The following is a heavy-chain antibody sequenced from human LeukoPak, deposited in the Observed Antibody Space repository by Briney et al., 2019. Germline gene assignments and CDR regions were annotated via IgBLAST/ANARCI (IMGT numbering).Heavy chain of an antibody. J-gene: IGHJ4*02. CDR3: AGRYNYGPYYFDF. CDR2: FSYSENT. V-gene: IGHV4-39*01. D-gene: IGHD3-10*01. Sequence: SETLSLTCTVSGDSISSSTYYRGCFRQPPGKGLDLIGTFSYSENTYYNPSLKSRVTISVDTSKNQFSLTVSSVSASDTAVYYCAGRYNYGPYYFDFWGQGTLVTVSS. CDR1: GDSISSSTYY.